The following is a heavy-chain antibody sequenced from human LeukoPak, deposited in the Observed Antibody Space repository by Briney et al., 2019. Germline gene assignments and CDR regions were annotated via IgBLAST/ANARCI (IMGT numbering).Heavy chain of an antibody. CDR2: IIPIFGTA. V-gene: IGHV1-69*06. Sequence: ASVKVSCKASGGTFSSYAISWVRQAPGQGLEWMGRIIPIFGTANYAQKFQGRVTTTADKSMSTAYMELSSLRSEDTAVYYCARQNSGSYSFDYWGQGTLVTVSS. J-gene: IGHJ4*02. D-gene: IGHD1-26*01. CDR3: ARQNSGSYSFDY. CDR1: GGTFSSYA.